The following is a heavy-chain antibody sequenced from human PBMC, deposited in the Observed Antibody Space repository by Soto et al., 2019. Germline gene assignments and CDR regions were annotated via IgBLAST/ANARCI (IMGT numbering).Heavy chain of an antibody. CDR2: IYCVGDR. CDR3: VRSRCGGYCLQSYSSHYYYGMDI. J-gene: IGHJ6*02. V-gene: IGHV2-5*02. Sequence: QITLKESGPTLVKPTQTLTLTCTFSGFSLNTGGMGVGWIRQPPGKALEWLALIYCVGDRLYSPSLMSRLTIAKDTSKNQWVLPMTNVDAVDTATYYCVRSRCGGYCLQSYSSHYYYGMDICGQGTTVTLSS. CDR1: GFSLNTGGMG. D-gene: IGHD2-21*02.